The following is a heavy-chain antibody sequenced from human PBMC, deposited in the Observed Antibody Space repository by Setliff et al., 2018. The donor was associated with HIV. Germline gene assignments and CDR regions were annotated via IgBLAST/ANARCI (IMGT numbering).Heavy chain of an antibody. CDR2: IYARGST. Sequence: ETLSLTCTVSGGSISNSRYYWSWIRQPPGKGLEWIGSIYARGSTYYNPSLKSRVTISVDTSKNQFSLKLSSVTAADTAMYYCASRIYYYDESRVLREEGFVPWGQGTLVTVSS. D-gene: IGHD3-22*01. CDR1: GGSISNSRYY. V-gene: IGHV4-39*01. J-gene: IGHJ5*02. CDR3: ASRIYYYDESRVLREEGFVP.